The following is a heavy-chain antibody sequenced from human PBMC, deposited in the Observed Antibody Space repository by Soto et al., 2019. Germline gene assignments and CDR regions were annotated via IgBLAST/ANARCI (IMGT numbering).Heavy chain of an antibody. D-gene: IGHD4-17*01. Sequence: QVQLVQSGAEVKKPGASVKVSCKASGYTFTGYYMHWVRQAPGQGLEWMGWINPNSGGTNYAQKFQGRGTMTRDTSISTAYMELSRLRSDDTAVYYCARDRSRGSTVNIFPPEDWYFDLWGRGTLVTVSS. CDR3: ARDRSRGSTVNIFPPEDWYFDL. CDR2: INPNSGGT. V-gene: IGHV1-2*02. J-gene: IGHJ2*01. CDR1: GYTFTGYY.